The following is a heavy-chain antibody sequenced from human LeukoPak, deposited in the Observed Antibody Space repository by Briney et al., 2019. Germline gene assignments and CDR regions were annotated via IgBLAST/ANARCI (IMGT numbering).Heavy chain of an antibody. CDR3: ARAGSGGSSSWDRDAFDI. Sequence: GGSLRLSCAASGFIFDDYGMSWVRQAPGKGLEWVSGINWNGGSTGYAGSVKGRFTISRDNAKNSLHLQMNSLRAEDTALYHCARAGSGGSSSWDRDAFDIWGQGTMVTVSS. CDR1: GFIFDDYG. D-gene: IGHD6-13*01. V-gene: IGHV3-20*01. J-gene: IGHJ3*02. CDR2: INWNGGST.